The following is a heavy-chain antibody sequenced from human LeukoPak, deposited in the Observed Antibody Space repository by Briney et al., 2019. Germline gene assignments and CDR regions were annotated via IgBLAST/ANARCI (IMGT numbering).Heavy chain of an antibody. D-gene: IGHD3-22*01. Sequence: PSETLSLTCTVSGGSISGYYCSWIRQPPGRGLEWIGYIYYSGSTNYNPSLKSRVTISVDTSKNQFSLKLSSVTAADTAVYYCARGGYYRLYFDYWGQGTLVTVSS. V-gene: IGHV4-59*01. J-gene: IGHJ4*02. CDR1: GGSISGYY. CDR2: IYYSGST. CDR3: ARGGYYRLYFDY.